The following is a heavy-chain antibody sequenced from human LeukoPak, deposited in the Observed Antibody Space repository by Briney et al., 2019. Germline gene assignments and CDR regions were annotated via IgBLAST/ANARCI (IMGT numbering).Heavy chain of an antibody. J-gene: IGHJ6*03. D-gene: IGHD3-10*01. CDR2: IIWSGGST. CDR1: GFTFDDYG. Sequence: AGGSLRLSCAASGFTFDDYGMSWVRQAPGKGLEWVSGIIWSGGSTGYADSVKGRFTISRDNAKNSLYLQMNSLRAEDTALYYCARGNYYGSGSYFYYYYYMDVWGKGTTVTVSS. V-gene: IGHV3-20*04. CDR3: ARGNYYGSGSYFYYYYYMDV.